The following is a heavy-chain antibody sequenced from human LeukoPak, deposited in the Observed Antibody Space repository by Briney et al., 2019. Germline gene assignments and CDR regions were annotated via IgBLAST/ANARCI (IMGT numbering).Heavy chain of an antibody. CDR2: INPNSGGT. V-gene: IGHV1-2*06. D-gene: IGHD3-10*01. Sequence: ASVKVSCKASGYTFTGYYMHWVRQAPGQGLEWMGRINPNSGGTNYAQKFQGRVTMTRDTSISTAYMELSRLRSDDTAVYYCAREENVLVTMVRGVNLDWFDPWGQGTLVTVSS. J-gene: IGHJ5*02. CDR1: GYTFTGYY. CDR3: AREENVLVTMVRGVNLDWFDP.